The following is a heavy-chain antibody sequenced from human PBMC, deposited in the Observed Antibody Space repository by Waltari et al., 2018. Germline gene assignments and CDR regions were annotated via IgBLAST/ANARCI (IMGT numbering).Heavy chain of an antibody. CDR1: GDSRSTSDY. D-gene: IGHD1-1*01. CDR2: VRGDRKT. V-gene: IGHV4-4*02. CDR3: ARDRGRGLYLDP. Sequence: QLQFPESGSGLVNPSGTLSLICAVSGDSRSTSDYWSSVSQPPGKGLEWIGQVRGDRKTNYNPPFASRVTMSLDTSTYHFALKLTSATAADTALYYCARDRGRGLYLDPWGQGTLVTVSP. J-gene: IGHJ5*02.